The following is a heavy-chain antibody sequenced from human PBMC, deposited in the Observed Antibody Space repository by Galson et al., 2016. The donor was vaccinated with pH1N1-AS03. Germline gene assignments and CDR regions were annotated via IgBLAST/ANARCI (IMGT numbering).Heavy chain of an antibody. Sequence: LRLSCAGAGFTSSSHDMYWVGQPPGKGLEWVSASGTAGDTYYAGSVKGRFTISRENAKNSLYLQMNSLRAGDTAVYYCARGKEGYFYGMDVWGQGTTVTVSS. D-gene: IGHD3-10*01. CDR2: SGTAGDT. CDR3: ARGKEGYFYGMDV. J-gene: IGHJ6*02. V-gene: IGHV3-13*01. CDR1: GFTSSSHD.